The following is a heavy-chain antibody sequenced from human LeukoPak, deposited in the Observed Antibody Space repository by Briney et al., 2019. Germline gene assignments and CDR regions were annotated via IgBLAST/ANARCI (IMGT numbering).Heavy chain of an antibody. D-gene: IGHD3-3*01. CDR1: GGSISSYY. V-gene: IGHV4-59*01. CDR3: ARSGYYGREFDY. J-gene: IGHJ4*02. Sequence: SETLSLTCTVSGGSISSYYWSWIRQPPGKGLEWIGYIYYSGSTTYNPSLKNRVTISVDTSKNQFSLKLSSVTAADTAVYYCARSGYYGREFDYWGQGTLVTVSS. CDR2: IYYSGST.